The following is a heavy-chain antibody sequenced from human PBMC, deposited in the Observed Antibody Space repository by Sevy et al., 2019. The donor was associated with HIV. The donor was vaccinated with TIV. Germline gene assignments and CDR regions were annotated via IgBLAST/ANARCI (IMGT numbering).Heavy chain of an antibody. V-gene: IGHV1-69*13. CDR3: ARGLATRFLYYYYYYGMDV. Sequence: ASVKVSCKASGGTFSSYAISWVRQAPGQGLEWMGGIIPIFGTANYAQKFQGRVTITADESTSTAYMELSSLRSEDTAVYYCARGLATRFLYYYYYYGMDVWGQGTTVTVSS. CDR2: IIPIFGTA. J-gene: IGHJ6*02. CDR1: GGTFSSYA. D-gene: IGHD2-15*01.